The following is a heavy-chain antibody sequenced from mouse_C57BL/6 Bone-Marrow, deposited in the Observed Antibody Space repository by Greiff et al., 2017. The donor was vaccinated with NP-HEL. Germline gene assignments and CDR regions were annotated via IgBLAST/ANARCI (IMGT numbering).Heavy chain of an antibody. CDR3: ARGFGNL. CDR2: IDPSDSYT. Sequence: VQLQQPGAELVRPGTSVKLSCKASGYTFTSYWMHWVKQRPGQGLEWIGVIDPSDSYTTYNQKFKGKATLTVDTSSSTAYMQLSSLTSEDSAVYYCARGFGNLWGQGTLVTVSA. D-gene: IGHD2-1*01. J-gene: IGHJ3*01. V-gene: IGHV1-59*01. CDR1: GYTFTSYW.